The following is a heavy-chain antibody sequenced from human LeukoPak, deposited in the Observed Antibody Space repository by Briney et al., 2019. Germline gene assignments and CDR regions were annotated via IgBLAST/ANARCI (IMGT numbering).Heavy chain of an antibody. V-gene: IGHV3-66*01. D-gene: IGHD3-10*01. Sequence: PGGSLRLSCAASGFTVSSNYMSWVRQAPGKGLEWVSVIYSGGSTYYADSVKGRFTISRDNSKNTLYLQMNSLRAEDTAVYYCARETGLLWFGELYAAGWFDPWGQGTLVTVSS. J-gene: IGHJ5*02. CDR2: IYSGGST. CDR1: GFTVSSNY. CDR3: ARETGLLWFGELYAAGWFDP.